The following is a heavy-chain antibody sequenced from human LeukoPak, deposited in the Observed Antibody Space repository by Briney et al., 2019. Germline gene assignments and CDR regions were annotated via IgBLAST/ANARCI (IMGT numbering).Heavy chain of an antibody. D-gene: IGHD3-16*01. J-gene: IGHJ4*02. V-gene: IGHV3-74*01. CDR1: GFTFSRYW. Sequence: PGGSLRLSCAASGFTFSRYWMHWVRQAPGKGLVWVSRISTAGSTTDYADSVKGRFTISRDNAKDTLYLQMNSLRAEDTVVYFCARPPENTYTYTLDYWSQGTLVTVSS. CDR3: ARPPENTYTYTLDY. CDR2: ISTAGSTT.